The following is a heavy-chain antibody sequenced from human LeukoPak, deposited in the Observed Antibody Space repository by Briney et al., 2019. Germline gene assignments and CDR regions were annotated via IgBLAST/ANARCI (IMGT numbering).Heavy chain of an antibody. CDR3: ARDGFGTGSN. CDR2: ISATGDNT. Sequence: PGGSLRLSCAASRFSFNSYVMSWVRQAPGKGLECVSGISATGDNTYYADSVKGRFIISGDNAKNSLHLQMNTLRADDTAVYYCARDGFGTGSNWGQGTLVTVSS. V-gene: IGHV3-23*01. D-gene: IGHD3-16*01. CDR1: RFSFNSYV. J-gene: IGHJ4*02.